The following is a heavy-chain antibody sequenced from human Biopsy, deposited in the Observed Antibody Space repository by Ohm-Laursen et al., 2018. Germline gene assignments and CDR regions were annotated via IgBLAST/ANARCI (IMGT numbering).Heavy chain of an antibody. J-gene: IGHJ5*02. CDR3: AGGAAKGYPYDH. D-gene: IGHD6-13*01. CDR1: GGTFNSYV. V-gene: IGHV1-69*06. CDR2: IIPTFDTP. Sequence: SSVKVSCKTSGGTFNSYVITWVRQAPGQGLEWMGRIIPTFDTPTYAPDFQGRVTFTADRSTGTATLDLRSLTSEDTAVYYCAGGAAKGYPYDHWGQGTLVTVSS.